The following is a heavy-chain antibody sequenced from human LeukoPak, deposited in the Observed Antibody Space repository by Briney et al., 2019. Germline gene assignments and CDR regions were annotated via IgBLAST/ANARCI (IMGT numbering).Heavy chain of an antibody. CDR1: GFTFSSYG. CDR2: IRYDGSNK. V-gene: IGHV3-30*02. J-gene: IGHJ6*03. D-gene: IGHD3-3*01. Sequence: QPGGSLRLSCAASGFTFSSYGMHWVRQAPGKGLEWVAFIRYDGSNKYYADSVKGRFTISRDNSKNTLYLQMNSLRAEDTAVYYCAKVSADYDFWSGYSYYMDVWGKGTTVTVSS. CDR3: AKVSADYDFWSGYSYYMDV.